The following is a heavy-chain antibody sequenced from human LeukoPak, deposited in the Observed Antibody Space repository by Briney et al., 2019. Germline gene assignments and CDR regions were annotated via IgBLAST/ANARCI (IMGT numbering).Heavy chain of an antibody. CDR2: TYYSGST. Sequence: PSETLSLTCTVSGGSLSSSSYYWGWIRQPPGKGLEWIGSTYYSGSTYYNPSLKSRVTISVDTSKNQFSLKLSSVTDADTAVYYCARHAVVVIANNWFDPWGQGTLVTVSS. D-gene: IGHD2-21*01. CDR3: ARHAVVVIANNWFDP. CDR1: GGSLSSSSYY. V-gene: IGHV4-39*01. J-gene: IGHJ5*02.